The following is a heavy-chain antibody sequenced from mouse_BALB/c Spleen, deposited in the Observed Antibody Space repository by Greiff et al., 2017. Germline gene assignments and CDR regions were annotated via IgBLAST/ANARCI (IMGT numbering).Heavy chain of an antibody. Sequence: QVQLKESGAELARPGASVKMSCKASGYTFTSYTMHWVKQRPGQGLEWIGYINPSSGYTNYNQKFKDKATLTVDKSSSTAYMQLSSPTSEDSAVYYCARGDGNYDAMDYWGQGTSVTVSS. CDR1: GYTFTSYT. V-gene: IGHV1-4*01. J-gene: IGHJ4*01. CDR3: ARGDGNYDAMDY. D-gene: IGHD2-1*01. CDR2: INPSSGYT.